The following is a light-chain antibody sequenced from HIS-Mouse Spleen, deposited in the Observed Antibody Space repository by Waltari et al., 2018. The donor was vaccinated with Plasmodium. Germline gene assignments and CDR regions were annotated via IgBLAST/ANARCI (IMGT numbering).Light chain of an antibody. J-gene: IGLJ3*02. V-gene: IGLV3-1*01. CDR3: QAWDSSTAV. CDR2: QDS. CDR1: KLGDKY. Sequence: SYELTQPPSVSVSPGQTASLTCSGDKLGDKYACWYQQKPGQSPLLVIYQDSKRPSGIPERFSGSNSGNTATLTISGTQAMDEADYYCQAWDSSTAVFGGGTKLTVL.